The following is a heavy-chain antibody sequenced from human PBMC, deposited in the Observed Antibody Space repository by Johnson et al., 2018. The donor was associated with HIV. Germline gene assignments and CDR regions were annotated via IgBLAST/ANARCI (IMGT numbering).Heavy chain of an antibody. V-gene: IGHV3-7*05. CDR1: GFTFSSYW. Sequence: VQLVESGGGLVQPGGSLRLSCAASGFTFSSYWMSWVRQAPGKGLEWVANIKQDGSDKYYVDSVKGRFTISRDNAKNSLYLQMISLRAEDTAVYYWARAGWLQSRVDAFDIWGQGTMVTVSS. J-gene: IGHJ3*02. CDR2: IKQDGSDK. CDR3: ARAGWLQSRVDAFDI. D-gene: IGHD5-24*01.